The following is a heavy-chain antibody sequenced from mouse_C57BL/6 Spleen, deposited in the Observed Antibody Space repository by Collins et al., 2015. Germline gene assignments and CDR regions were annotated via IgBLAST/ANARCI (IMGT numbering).Heavy chain of an antibody. D-gene: IGHD2-14*01. V-gene: IGHV14-3*01. CDR3: AREVRVRYYYAMDY. CDR1: GFNTKNTY. CDR2: IDPANGNT. Sequence: EVQLQQSVAELVRPGASVKLSCTASGFNTKNTYMHWVKQRPEQGLEWIGRIDPANGNTKYAPKFQGKATITADTSSNTAYLQLSSLTSEDTAIYYCAREVRVRYYYAMDYWGQGTSVTVSS. J-gene: IGHJ4*01.